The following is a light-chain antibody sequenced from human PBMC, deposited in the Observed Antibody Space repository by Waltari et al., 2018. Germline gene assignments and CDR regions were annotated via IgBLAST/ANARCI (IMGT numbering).Light chain of an antibody. J-gene: IGLJ3*02. Sequence: QSVLTQPPAVSGAPGHRVTISCSGGTSNIGAGYDVHWYQQLPGAAPKLLISNNSNRPSGVPDRLSGSRSATSAALAITGLQAEDEAEYYCQSYDSGRNVWVVGGGTKVSVL. CDR2: NNS. CDR3: QSYDSGRNVWV. V-gene: IGLV1-40*01. CDR1: TSNIGAGYD.